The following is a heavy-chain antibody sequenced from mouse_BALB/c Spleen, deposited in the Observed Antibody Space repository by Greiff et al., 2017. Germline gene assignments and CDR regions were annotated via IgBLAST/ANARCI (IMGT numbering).Heavy chain of an antibody. Sequence: EVQLQQSGAELVKPGASVKLSCTASGFNIKDTYMHWVKQRPEQGLEWIGRIDPANGNTKYDPKFQGKATITADTSSNTAYLQLSSLTSEDTAVYYCARIYYRYDFAMDYWGQGTSVTVSS. J-gene: IGHJ4*01. CDR3: ARIYYRYDFAMDY. D-gene: IGHD2-14*01. V-gene: IGHV14-3*02. CDR1: GFNIKDTY. CDR2: IDPANGNT.